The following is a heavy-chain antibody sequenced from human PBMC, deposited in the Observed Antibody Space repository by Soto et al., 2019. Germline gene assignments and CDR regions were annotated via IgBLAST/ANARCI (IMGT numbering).Heavy chain of an antibody. Sequence: LSLTCTVSGGSISSYYWSWIRQPPGKGLEWIGYIYYSGSTNYNPSLKSRVTISVDTSKNQFSLKLSSVTAADTAVYYCARVYSSGWYPVDYWGQGNLVTVSS. CDR1: GGSISSYY. CDR3: ARVYSSGWYPVDY. CDR2: IYYSGST. V-gene: IGHV4-59*01. D-gene: IGHD6-19*01. J-gene: IGHJ4*02.